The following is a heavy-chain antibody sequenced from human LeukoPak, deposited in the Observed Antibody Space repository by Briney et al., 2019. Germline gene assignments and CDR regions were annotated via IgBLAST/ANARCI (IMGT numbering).Heavy chain of an antibody. CDR2: IYYNGST. CDR3: ARGGGVYYYYYYMDV. Sequence: SETLSLTCTVSGGSISSYYWSWIRQPPGKGLEWIGYIYYNGSTNYNPSLKSRVTISVDTSKNQFSLKLSSVTAADTAVYYCARGGGVYYYYYYMDVWGKGTTVTISS. CDR1: GGSISSYY. V-gene: IGHV4-59*01. D-gene: IGHD3-3*01. J-gene: IGHJ6*03.